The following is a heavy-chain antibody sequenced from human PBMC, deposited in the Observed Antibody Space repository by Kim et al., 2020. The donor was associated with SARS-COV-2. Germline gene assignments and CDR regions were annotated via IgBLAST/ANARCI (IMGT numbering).Heavy chain of an antibody. CDR3: ARTFYDSSAYYYVDY. D-gene: IGHD3-22*01. Sequence: SVKVSCKASGYTFTTYGMNWVRQAPGQGLEWMGWINTNTGNPKFAQGFTGRFVFSLDNSVSTAYLQISSLKAEDTAVYYCARTFYDSSAYYYVDYWGQGTLVTVSS. CDR2: INTNTGNP. CDR1: GYTFTTYG. V-gene: IGHV7-4-1*02. J-gene: IGHJ4*02.